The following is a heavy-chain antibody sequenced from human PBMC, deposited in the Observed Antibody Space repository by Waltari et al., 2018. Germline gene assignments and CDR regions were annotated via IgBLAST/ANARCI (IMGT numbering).Heavy chain of an antibody. V-gene: IGHV3-74*01. D-gene: IGHD5-18*01. CDR1: GFTFSSYW. Sequence: EVQLVESGGGLVQPGGSLRLSCEASGFTFSSYWMTWVRQAPGKGLVWVSRISSNENTTTYADSVKGRFTISRDNAKNTLYLQMNSLRAEDTAVYYCARVEYSYGPYCFDSWGQGTPVTVSS. CDR3: ARVEYSYGPYCFDS. J-gene: IGHJ4*02. CDR2: ISSNENTT.